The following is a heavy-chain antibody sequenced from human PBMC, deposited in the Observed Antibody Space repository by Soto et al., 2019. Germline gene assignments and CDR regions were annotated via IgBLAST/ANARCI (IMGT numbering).Heavy chain of an antibody. CDR1: GGSFGDYA. CDR2: INHSGST. Sequence: SETLCLTCAVSGGSFGDYAGTWIRQPTGKGLEWIGDINHSGSTNYNPSLKSRVTISVDTSKNQFSLKLSSVTAADTAVYYCARVSLNSMRDYIWGSFRTYFYYYMDVWGKGTTVTVSS. D-gene: IGHD3-16*02. CDR3: ARVSLNSMRDYIWGSFRTYFYYYMDV. J-gene: IGHJ6*03. V-gene: IGHV4-34*01.